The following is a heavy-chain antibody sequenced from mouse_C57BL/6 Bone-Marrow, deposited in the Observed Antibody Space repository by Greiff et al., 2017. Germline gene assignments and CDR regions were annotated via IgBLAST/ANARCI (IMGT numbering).Heavy chain of an antibody. CDR1: GYTFTSYW. CDR2: IDPSDSYT. J-gene: IGHJ2*01. Sequence: QVQLQQPGAELVMPGASVQLSCKASGYTFTSYWMHWVKQRPGQGLEWIGEIDPSDSYTNYNQKFKGKSTLTVDKSSSTAYMQLSSLTSEDSAVYYCARNWDKNFDYWGQGTTLTVSS. CDR3: ARNWDKNFDY. D-gene: IGHD4-1*01. V-gene: IGHV1-69*01.